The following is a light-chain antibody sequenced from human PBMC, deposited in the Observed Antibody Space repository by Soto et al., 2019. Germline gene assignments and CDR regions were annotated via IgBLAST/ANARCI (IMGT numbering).Light chain of an antibody. V-gene: IGLV1-44*01. CDR2: SNN. CDR3: AAWDDSLNAPV. CDR1: GSDIGSNT. Sequence: QSVLTQPPSVSGTPGQGVTISCSGSGSDIGSNTVSLYQQVPGTAPKVLIYSNNQRPSGVPDRFSGSKSGTSASLTISGLESEDEADYYFAAWDDSLNAPVLGGGTKLTVL. J-gene: IGLJ2*01.